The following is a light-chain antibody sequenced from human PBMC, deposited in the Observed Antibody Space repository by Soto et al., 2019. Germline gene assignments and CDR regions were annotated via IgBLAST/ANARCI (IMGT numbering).Light chain of an antibody. Sequence: QSVLTQPPSVSGATGQRFTISCTGSSSNIGAGHAVHWYQQLPGTAPKLLIHINNNRPSGVPDRFSVSKSGTSAYLAIAGLQADDEADYYCQSYDPTLRTSLFGGGTKLTVL. CDR2: INN. V-gene: IGLV1-40*01. CDR3: QSYDPTLRTSL. J-gene: IGLJ2*01. CDR1: SSNIGAGHA.